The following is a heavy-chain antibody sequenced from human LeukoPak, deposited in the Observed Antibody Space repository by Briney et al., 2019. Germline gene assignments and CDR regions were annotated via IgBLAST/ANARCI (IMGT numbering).Heavy chain of an antibody. D-gene: IGHD5-12*01. CDR2: ISYDGSNK. CDR3: ARRLRGYSGYDLGYYFDY. Sequence: GGSLRLSCAASGFTFSSYAMHWVRQAPGKGLEWVAVISYDGSNKYYADSVKGRFTISRDNSKNTLYLQMNSLRAEDTAVYYCARRLRGYSGYDLGYYFDYWGQGTLVTVSS. V-gene: IGHV3-30-3*01. CDR1: GFTFSSYA. J-gene: IGHJ4*02.